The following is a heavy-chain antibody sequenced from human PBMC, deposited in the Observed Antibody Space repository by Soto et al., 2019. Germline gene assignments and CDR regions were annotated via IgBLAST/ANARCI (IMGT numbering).Heavy chain of an antibody. J-gene: IGHJ6*01. Sequence: ASVRVSCKASGYTFTGYYMHWVRQAPGQGLEWMGWINPNSGGTNYAQKFQGWVTMTRDTSISTAYTELSRLRSDDTAVYYCARDPHYYGSGSYYRGFIDYYGMDVWGQGTTVTVSS. D-gene: IGHD3-10*01. CDR1: GYTFTGYY. V-gene: IGHV1-2*04. CDR3: ARDPHYYGSGSYYRGFIDYYGMDV. CDR2: INPNSGGT.